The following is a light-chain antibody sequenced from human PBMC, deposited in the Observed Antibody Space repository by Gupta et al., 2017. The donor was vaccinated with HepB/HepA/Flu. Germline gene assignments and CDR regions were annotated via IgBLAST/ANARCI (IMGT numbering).Light chain of an antibody. CDR2: GAS. CDR3: QQYDSEHPKVT. Sequence: EIVLTQSPGTLSLSPGERATLSCRASQSVSSSYLAWYQQKPGQAPRLLIYGASSRATFIKDRFSGSGDGTDFNLTISRREPEDFEVYYCQQYDSEHPKVTFGQGTQMEIK. J-gene: IGKJ5*01. V-gene: IGKV3-20*01. CDR1: QSVSSSY.